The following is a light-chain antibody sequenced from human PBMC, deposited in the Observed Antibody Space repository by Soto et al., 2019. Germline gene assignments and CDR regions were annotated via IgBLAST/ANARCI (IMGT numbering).Light chain of an antibody. V-gene: IGKV1-39*01. Sequence: DIQMTQSPSSLSASVGDRVTITCRTSQTISSYLNWYQQKPGKAPKLLIYAASSLQSGVPSRFSGSGSGTDCTLSISSLQPEDLAIYFCQQTYSTPRTFGQGTKVEIK. CDR3: QQTYSTPRT. CDR2: AAS. CDR1: QTISSY. J-gene: IGKJ1*01.